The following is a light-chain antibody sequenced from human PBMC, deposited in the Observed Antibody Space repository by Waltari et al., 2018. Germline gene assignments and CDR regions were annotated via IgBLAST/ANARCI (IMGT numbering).Light chain of an antibody. CDR1: SSDVGGYDY. CDR3: SSYTSISACVL. Sequence: QSALTQPASVSGSPGQSITISCTGTSSDVGGYDYVSWYQQHPGKAPKLMIYDVSNRPSGVSNRVSGSKSGNTASLTISGLQAEDEADYYCSSYTSISACVLFGGGTKLTVL. J-gene: IGLJ3*02. V-gene: IGLV2-14*03. CDR2: DVS.